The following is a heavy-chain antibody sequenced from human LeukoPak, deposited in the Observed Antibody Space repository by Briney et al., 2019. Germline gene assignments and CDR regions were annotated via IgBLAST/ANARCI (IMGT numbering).Heavy chain of an antibody. Sequence: TGRSLRLSCAASGFTFDDYAMHWVRQAPGKGLEWVSGISWNSGSIGYADSVKGRFTISRDNSKNTLYLQMNSLRAEDTAVYYCAKSYWEHSYGSLIDYWGQGTLVTVSS. CDR3: AKSYWEHSYGSLIDY. J-gene: IGHJ4*02. CDR2: ISWNSGSI. D-gene: IGHD5-18*01. V-gene: IGHV3-9*01. CDR1: GFTFDDYA.